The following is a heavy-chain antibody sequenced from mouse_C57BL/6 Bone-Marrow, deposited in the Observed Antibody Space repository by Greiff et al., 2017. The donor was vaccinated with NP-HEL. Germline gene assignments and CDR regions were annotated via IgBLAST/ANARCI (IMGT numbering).Heavy chain of an antibody. CDR2: IHPNSGST. V-gene: IGHV1-64*01. J-gene: IGHJ2*01. Sequence: VQLVESGAELVKPGASVKLSCKASGYTFTSYWMHWVKQRPGQGLEWIGMIHPNSGSTNYNEKFKSKATLTVDKSSSTAYMQLSSLTSEDSAVYYCARITTVPFDYWGQGTTLTVSS. CDR3: ARITTVPFDY. D-gene: IGHD1-1*01. CDR1: GYTFTSYW.